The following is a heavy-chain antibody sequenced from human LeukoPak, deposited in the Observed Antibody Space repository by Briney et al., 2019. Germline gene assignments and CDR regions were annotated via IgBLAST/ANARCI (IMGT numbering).Heavy chain of an antibody. D-gene: IGHD3-22*01. J-gene: IGHJ4*02. CDR3: ARDAYDSSGYSFDY. CDR2: IYHSGNT. V-gene: IGHV4-34*01. Sequence: PSETLSLTSAVYGGSFSGYYWSWIRQPPGKGLEWIGEIYHSGNTNYNPSLKSRVTISVDKSKNQFSLKLSSVTAADTAVYYCARDAYDSSGYSFDYWGQGTLVTVSS. CDR1: GGSFSGYY.